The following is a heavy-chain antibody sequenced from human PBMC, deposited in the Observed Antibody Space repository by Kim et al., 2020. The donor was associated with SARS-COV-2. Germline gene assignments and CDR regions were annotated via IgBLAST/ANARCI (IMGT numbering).Heavy chain of an antibody. CDR3: ARGGVTTGFDY. CDR1: GFTVSTYW. Sequence: GGSLRLSCAASGFTVSTYWMHWVRQAPGKGLFWVARINSDGSSTSYADSVKGRFTISRNNTNNTLYLQMNSLRAEDTAVYYCARGGVTTGFDYWGQGTL. CDR2: INSDGSST. J-gene: IGHJ4*02. D-gene: IGHD4-17*01. V-gene: IGHV3-74*01.